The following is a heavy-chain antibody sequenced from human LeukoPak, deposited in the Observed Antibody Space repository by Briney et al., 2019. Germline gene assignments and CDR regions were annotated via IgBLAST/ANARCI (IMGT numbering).Heavy chain of an antibody. J-gene: IGHJ4*02. V-gene: IGHV1-24*01. CDR3: ATLDSYYDSSGRPLLPD. Sequence: ASVKVSCKVSGYSVSELSMHWVRQAPGLGLEWMGGFDREDDAPVYAQQFQGRVTMTEDTSTDTAYMELSSLRSEDTALCYCATLDSYYDSSGRPLLPDWGQGTLVTVSS. D-gene: IGHD3-22*01. CDR2: FDREDDAP. CDR1: GYSVSELS.